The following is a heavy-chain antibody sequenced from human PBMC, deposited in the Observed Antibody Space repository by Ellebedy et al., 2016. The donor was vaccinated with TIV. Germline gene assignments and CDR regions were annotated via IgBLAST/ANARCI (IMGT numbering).Heavy chain of an antibody. V-gene: IGHV3-21*01. CDR2: ISSSSSFI. CDR3: ARGGYDFWSGYCPFDH. CDR1: GFTFSNYS. J-gene: IGHJ4*02. Sequence: GGSLRLXCTASGFTFSNYSMNWVRQAPGKGLEWVSSISSSSSFINYADSVKGRFTISRDNAKNSLYLQMNSLRAEDTAVYYCARGGYDFWSGYCPFDHWGQGTLVTVSS. D-gene: IGHD3-3*01.